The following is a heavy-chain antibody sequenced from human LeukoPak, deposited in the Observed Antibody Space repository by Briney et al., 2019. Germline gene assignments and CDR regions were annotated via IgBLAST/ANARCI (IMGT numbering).Heavy chain of an antibody. V-gene: IGHV3-21*01. J-gene: IGHJ6*03. CDR3: ARDPYSGGYGDYYYYYMDV. Sequence: GGSLRLSCAASGFTFSSYNMNWVRQAPGKGLEWVSSITSSSSYIYYADSVKGRFTISRDNAKNSLYLQINSLRAEDTAVYYCARDPYSGGYGDYYYYYMDVWGKGTTVTISS. CDR2: ITSSSSYI. CDR1: GFTFSSYN. D-gene: IGHD1-26*01.